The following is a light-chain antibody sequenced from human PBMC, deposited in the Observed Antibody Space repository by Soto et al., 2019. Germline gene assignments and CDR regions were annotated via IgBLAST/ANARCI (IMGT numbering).Light chain of an antibody. V-gene: IGKV1-5*03. Sequence: DIQRTQSPSTLSASVGYRFTITCRASQSISSWLAWYQQKPGKAPKLLIYKASSLESGVPSRFSGSGSGTEFTLTISSLQPDDFATYYCQQYNSYPVTFGQGTTVDI. CDR1: QSISSW. CDR2: KAS. CDR3: QQYNSYPVT. J-gene: IGKJ1*01.